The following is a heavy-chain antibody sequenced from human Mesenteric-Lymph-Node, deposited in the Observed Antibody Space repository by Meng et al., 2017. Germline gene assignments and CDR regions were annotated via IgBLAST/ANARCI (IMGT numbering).Heavy chain of an antibody. Sequence: SCKASGGTFSSYTISWVRQAPGQGLEWIGEINHSGSTNYNPSLKSRVTISVDTSKNQFSLRLSSVTAADTAVYYCARSLVGPTRVYDAFDIWGQGTMVTVSS. CDR2: INHSGST. V-gene: IGHV4-34*01. CDR1: GGTFSSYT. CDR3: ARSLVGPTRVYDAFDI. J-gene: IGHJ3*02. D-gene: IGHD1-26*01.